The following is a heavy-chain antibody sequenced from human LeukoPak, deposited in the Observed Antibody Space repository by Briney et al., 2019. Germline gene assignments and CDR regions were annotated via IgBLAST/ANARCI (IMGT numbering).Heavy chain of an antibody. CDR1: GGSISSYY. D-gene: IGHD3-3*01. V-gene: IGHV4-59*01. CDR2: IYYSGST. Sequence: SETLSLTCTVSGGSISSYYWSWIRQPPGKGLEWIGYIYYSGSTNYNPSLKSRVTISVDTSKNQFSLKLSSVTAADTAVYYCARASRITIFGVVSDNWFDPWGQGTLVTVSA. J-gene: IGHJ5*02. CDR3: ARASRITIFGVVSDNWFDP.